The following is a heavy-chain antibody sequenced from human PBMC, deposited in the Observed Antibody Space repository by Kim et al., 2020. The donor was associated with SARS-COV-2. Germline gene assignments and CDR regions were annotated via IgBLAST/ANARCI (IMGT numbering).Heavy chain of an antibody. V-gene: IGHV3-74*01. Sequence: GGSLRLSCAASGFTFSSYWMHWVRQAPGKGLVWVSRINSDGSSTSYADSVKGRFTISRDNAKNTLYLQMNSLRAEDTAVYYCARDYYDSSGYYYSSYYYYYYMDVWGKGTTVTVSS. CDR2: INSDGSST. CDR1: GFTFSSYW. D-gene: IGHD3-22*01. CDR3: ARDYYDSSGYYYSSYYYYYYMDV. J-gene: IGHJ6*03.